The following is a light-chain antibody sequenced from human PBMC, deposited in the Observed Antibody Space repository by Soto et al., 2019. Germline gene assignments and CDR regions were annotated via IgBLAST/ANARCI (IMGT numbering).Light chain of an antibody. Sequence: QSALTQPASVSGSPEQSITISCTGTSSDVGAYNLVSWYQQHPGKAPRLIIYEGSKRPSGISHRFSGSKSDNTASLTISGLRAEDEAHYHCFSYAGSRTVVFGGGTKLTVL. CDR2: EGS. CDR3: FSYAGSRTVV. CDR1: SSDVGAYNL. J-gene: IGLJ3*02. V-gene: IGLV2-23*01.